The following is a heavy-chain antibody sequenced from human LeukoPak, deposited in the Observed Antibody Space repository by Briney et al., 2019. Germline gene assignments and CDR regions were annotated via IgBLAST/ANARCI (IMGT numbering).Heavy chain of an antibody. V-gene: IGHV3-66*04. CDR2: LYSGGST. Sequence: GGSLRLSCAASGFTVSNNYMSWVRQAPGKGLEWVSVLYSGGSTYYADSVKGRFTISRDNSKNTLYLHMNSLRAEDTTVYYCARHRGYCSSTSCYPYYFDYWGQGTLVTVSS. CDR3: ARHRGYCSSTSCYPYYFDY. CDR1: GFTVSNNY. J-gene: IGHJ4*02. D-gene: IGHD2-2*01.